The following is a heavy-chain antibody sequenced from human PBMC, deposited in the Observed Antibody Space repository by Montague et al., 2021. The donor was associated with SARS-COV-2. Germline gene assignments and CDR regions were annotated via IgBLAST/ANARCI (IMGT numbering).Heavy chain of an antibody. V-gene: IGHV6-1*01. CDR3: ASSGITLTGLDAFDI. Sequence: CAISGDSVYSKSVAWNWIRLSPSRGLEWLGRTYYRSKWDSDYAEXVKXRLVIAPDTFKNQVSLQLNSVIPEDTAVYFCASSGITLTGLDAFDIWGQGTMVTVSS. D-gene: IGHD3-9*01. CDR1: GDSVYSKSVA. CDR2: TYYRSKWDS. J-gene: IGHJ3*02.